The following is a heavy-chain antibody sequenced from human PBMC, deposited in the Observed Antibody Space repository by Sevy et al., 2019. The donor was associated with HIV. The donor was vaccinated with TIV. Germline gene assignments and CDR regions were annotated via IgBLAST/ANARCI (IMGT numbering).Heavy chain of an antibody. CDR1: GGTIVSSGHY. V-gene: IGHV4-39*02. CDR2: IYYNGHT. D-gene: IGHD2-2*01. Sequence: SETLSLTCSISGGTIVSSGHYWGWIRQTPGKGLEWIGSIYYNGHTFYTPSLKSRLTISIDTSKNQFSLSLRSVTVAETAVYFCAREAGCYDYDYGMDVWGQWTTVTFSS. CDR3: AREAGCYDYDYGMDV. J-gene: IGHJ6*02.